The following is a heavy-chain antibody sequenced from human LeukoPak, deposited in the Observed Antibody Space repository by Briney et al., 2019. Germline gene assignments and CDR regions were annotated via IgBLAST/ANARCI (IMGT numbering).Heavy chain of an antibody. Sequence: GGSLRLSCAASGFTFGDYSMNWVRQAPGKGLEWVSYISSSGGAIDNADSVKGRFTISRDNVKNSLFLQMNSLRVEDTAVYYCARDLHYAFDIWGQGTMVTVSS. J-gene: IGHJ3*02. CDR1: GFTFGDYS. CDR3: ARDLHYAFDI. V-gene: IGHV3-48*01. CDR2: ISSSGGAI.